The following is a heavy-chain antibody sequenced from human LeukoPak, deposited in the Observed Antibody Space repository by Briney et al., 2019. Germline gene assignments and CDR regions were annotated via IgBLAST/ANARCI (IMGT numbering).Heavy chain of an antibody. D-gene: IGHD3-22*01. J-gene: IGHJ4*02. V-gene: IGHV3-43D*03. CDR1: GFNFDDHA. CDR3: AKDTNYYDGGYFDY. Sequence: PGGSLRLSCAASGFNFDDHAMNWVRQVPGKGLEWVSLISWDGSKIHYADSVKGRFTISRDNSKNSLYLQMNSLRTEDTALYYCAKDTNYYDGGYFDYWGQGTLVTVSS. CDR2: ISWDGSKI.